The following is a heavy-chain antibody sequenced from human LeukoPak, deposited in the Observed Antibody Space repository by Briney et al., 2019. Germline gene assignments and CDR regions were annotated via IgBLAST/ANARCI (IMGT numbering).Heavy chain of an antibody. CDR3: ARPQASYDSSGYGQRAFDI. J-gene: IGHJ3*02. CDR1: GYSFTSYW. Sequence: GESLKISCKGSGYSFTSYWIGWVRQRPGKGLEWMGIIYPGDSDTRYSPSFQGQVTISADKSISTAYLQWSSLKASDTAMYYCARPQASYDSSGYGQRAFDIWGQGTMVTVSS. V-gene: IGHV5-51*01. D-gene: IGHD3-22*01. CDR2: IYPGDSDT.